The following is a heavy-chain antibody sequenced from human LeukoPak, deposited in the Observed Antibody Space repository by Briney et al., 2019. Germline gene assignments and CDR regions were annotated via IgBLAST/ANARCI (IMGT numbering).Heavy chain of an antibody. Sequence: PGGSLRLSCAASGFTFSTYAMSWVRQAPGKGLEWVSAISGSGGGIWYANSVKGRFTISRDNAKDTLYLQMNSLRAEDTAIYYCTKCSPGVDDIIGIPGLWGQGTLVTASS. D-gene: IGHD2/OR15-2a*01. J-gene: IGHJ4*02. V-gene: IGHV3-23*01. CDR2: ISGSGGGI. CDR3: TKCSPGVDDIIGIPGL. CDR1: GFTFSTYA.